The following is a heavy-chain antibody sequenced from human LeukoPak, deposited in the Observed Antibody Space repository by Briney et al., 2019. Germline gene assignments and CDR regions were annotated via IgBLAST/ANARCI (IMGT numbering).Heavy chain of an antibody. CDR1: GYTFTSYG. CDR3: ARARYGMDV. V-gene: IGHV1-18*01. CDR2: ISAYNGNT. J-gene: IGHJ6*02. Sequence: ASVKVSCKASGYTFTSYGISWVRQAPGQGLEWMGWISAYNGNTNYAQKFQGRVTMTRNTSISTAYMELSSLRSEDTAVYYCARARYGMDVWGQGTTVTVSS.